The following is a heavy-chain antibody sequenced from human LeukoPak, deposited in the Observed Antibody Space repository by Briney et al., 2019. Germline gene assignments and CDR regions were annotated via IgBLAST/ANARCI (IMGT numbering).Heavy chain of an antibody. D-gene: IGHD3-22*01. J-gene: IGHJ4*02. CDR3: ARDRTYYDSTGYYFDF. V-gene: IGHV4-4*07. Sequence: SETLSLTCTVSGGSISGYYWSWVRQPARKGLEWIARFSGSGSTNYNPSLKSRVTLSVDTSKNQFSLKLSSVTAADTAVYYCARDRTYYDSTGYYFDFWGQGTLVTVSS. CDR1: GGSISGYY. CDR2: FSGSGST.